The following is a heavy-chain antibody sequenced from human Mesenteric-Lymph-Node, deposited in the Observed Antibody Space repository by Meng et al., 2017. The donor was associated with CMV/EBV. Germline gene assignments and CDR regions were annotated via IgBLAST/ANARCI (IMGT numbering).Heavy chain of an antibody. CDR1: GFSISTGHY. V-gene: IGHV4-38-2*02. Sequence: SETLSLTCTVSGFSISTGHYWGWIRQPPGEGLEWIGSTFHSGYTYYNPSLKSRVTISVDTSKNQFSLKLTSVTAADTAVYYCARSAGPGWFDPWGQGTLVTVSS. CDR3: ARSAGPGWFDP. J-gene: IGHJ5*02. CDR2: TFHSGYT.